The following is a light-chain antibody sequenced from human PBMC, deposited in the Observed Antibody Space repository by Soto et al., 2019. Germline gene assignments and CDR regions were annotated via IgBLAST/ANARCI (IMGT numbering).Light chain of an antibody. V-gene: IGKV1-39*01. J-gene: IGKJ5*01. CDR3: QQSYSTIT. Sequence: DIQMTQSPSSLSAYVGDRVIITCRASQSISGYLNWYQQKPGKAPKLLIYAASSLQSGVPSRFSGRGSGADFTLTISSLQPEDFATYYCQQSYSTITFGQGTRLEI. CDR1: QSISGY. CDR2: AAS.